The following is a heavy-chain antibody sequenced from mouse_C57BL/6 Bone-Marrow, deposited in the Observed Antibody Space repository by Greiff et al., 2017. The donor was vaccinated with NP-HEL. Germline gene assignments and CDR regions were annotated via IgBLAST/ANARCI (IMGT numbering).Heavy chain of an antibody. V-gene: IGHV5-16*01. J-gene: IGHJ4*01. D-gene: IGHD1-1*01. CDR1: GFTFSDYY. CDR3: ARVDIYYYGSSYHYYAMDY. Sequence: EVMLVESEGGLVQPGSSMKLSCTASGFTFSDYYMAWVRQVPEKGLEWVANINYDGSSTYYLDSLKSRFIISRDNAKNILYLQMSSLKSEDTATYYCARVDIYYYGSSYHYYAMDYWGQGTSVTVSS. CDR2: INYDGSST.